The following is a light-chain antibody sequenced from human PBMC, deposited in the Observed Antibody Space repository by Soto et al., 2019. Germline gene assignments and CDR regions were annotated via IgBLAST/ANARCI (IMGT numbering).Light chain of an antibody. Sequence: QSVLAQPPSASGSPGQSVTISCTGTSSDVGAFNHVSWFQQHPGKAPKLIIFEVTKRPSGIPDLFSGSKSGNTASLTVSGLQAEDEADYYCCSYAGRDNQRYVFGTGTKVTVL. J-gene: IGLJ1*01. V-gene: IGLV2-8*01. CDR3: CSYAGRDNQRYV. CDR2: EVT. CDR1: SSDVGAFNH.